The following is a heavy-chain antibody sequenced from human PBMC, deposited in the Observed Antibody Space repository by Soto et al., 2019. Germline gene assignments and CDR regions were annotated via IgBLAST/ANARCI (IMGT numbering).Heavy chain of an antibody. Sequence: QVQLVQSGAEMKKPGASVRVACKTSGDTFVTSGFHWVWLAPGQGLEWMGWFSAYNGNTYYIQRLQGRVTMTTDTSTRTDHIELRSLKSDDTAVYLCARYDLLVVLSALHIWGQGTMGNVS. J-gene: IGHJ3*02. CDR2: FSAYNGNT. CDR3: ARYDLLVVLSALHI. CDR1: GDTFVTSG. D-gene: IGHD2-8*01. V-gene: IGHV1-18*01.